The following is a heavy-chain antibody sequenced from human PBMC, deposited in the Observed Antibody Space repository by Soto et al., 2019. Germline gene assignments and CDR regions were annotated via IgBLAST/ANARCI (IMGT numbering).Heavy chain of an antibody. Sequence: EVQLLESGGGLVQPGGSLRLSCAASGFTFSSYAMSWVRQAPGKGLEWVSAISGSGGSTYYADSVKGRFTISRDNSKNTLYLQMNSLRAEDTAVYYCAKDPHRLRGMEWFKGGSFDYWGQGTLVTVSS. CDR1: GFTFSSYA. V-gene: IGHV3-23*01. CDR2: ISGSGGST. D-gene: IGHD3-3*01. J-gene: IGHJ4*02. CDR3: AKDPHRLRGMEWFKGGSFDY.